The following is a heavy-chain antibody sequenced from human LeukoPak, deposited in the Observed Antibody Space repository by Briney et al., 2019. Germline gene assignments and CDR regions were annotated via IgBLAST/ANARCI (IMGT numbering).Heavy chain of an antibody. CDR2: MNPNSGNT. CDR3: ARTYYYGSGSYSEYYFDY. D-gene: IGHD3-10*01. J-gene: IGHJ4*02. V-gene: IGHV1-8*01. CDR1: GYTFTSYD. Sequence: ASVKVSFKASGYTFTSYDINWVRQATGQGLEWMGWMNPNSGNTGYAQKFQGRVTMTRNTSISTVYMELSSLRSEDTAVYYCARTYYYGSGSYSEYYFDYWGQGTLVTVSS.